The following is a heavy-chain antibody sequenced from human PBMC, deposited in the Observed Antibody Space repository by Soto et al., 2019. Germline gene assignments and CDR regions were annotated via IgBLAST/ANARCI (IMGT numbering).Heavy chain of an antibody. Sequence: SETLSLTWTVSGGSISSYYWSWIRQPPGKGLEWIGYIYYSGSTNYNPSLKSRVTISVDTSKNQFSLKLSSVTAADTAVYYCASDLIKSDWLDFDSWGQGTLVTVSS. D-gene: IGHD3-9*01. CDR2: IYYSGST. V-gene: IGHV4-59*01. J-gene: IGHJ4*02. CDR3: ASDLIKSDWLDFDS. CDR1: GGSISSYY.